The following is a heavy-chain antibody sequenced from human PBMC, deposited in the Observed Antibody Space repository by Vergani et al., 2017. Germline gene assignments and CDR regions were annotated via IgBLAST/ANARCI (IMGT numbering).Heavy chain of an antibody. CDR3: ARGGDIVVVPAGSPYYFDY. CDR1: GGTFSSYA. Sequence: QVQLVQSGAEVKKPGSSVKVSCKASGGTFSSYAISWVRQATGQGLEWMGRIIPIFGTANYAQKFQGRVTITADKSTSTAYMELSSLRSEDTAVYYCARGGDIVVVPAGSPYYFDYWGQGTLVTVSS. V-gene: IGHV1-69*14. J-gene: IGHJ4*02. CDR2: IIPIFGTA. D-gene: IGHD2-2*01.